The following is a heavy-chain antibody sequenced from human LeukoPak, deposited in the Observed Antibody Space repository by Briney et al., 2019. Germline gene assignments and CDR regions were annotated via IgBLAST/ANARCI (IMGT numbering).Heavy chain of an antibody. J-gene: IGHJ4*02. D-gene: IGHD5-12*01. CDR3: ARGYSGYDKNDY. CDR2: ISGSGGST. Sequence: GGSLRLSCAASGFTFSSCGITWVRQAPGKGLEWVSAISGSGGSTYYADSVKGRFTISRDNSKNTLYLQMNSLRAEDTAVYYCARGYSGYDKNDYWGQGTLVTVSS. CDR1: GFTFSSCG. V-gene: IGHV3-23*01.